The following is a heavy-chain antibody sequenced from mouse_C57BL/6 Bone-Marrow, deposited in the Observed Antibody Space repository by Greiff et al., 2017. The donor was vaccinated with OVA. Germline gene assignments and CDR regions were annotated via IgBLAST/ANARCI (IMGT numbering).Heavy chain of an antibody. Sequence: QVQLQQSGAELVKPGASVKLSCKASGYTFTEYTIHWVKQRSGHGLEWIGWFYPGSGSIKYNEKFKSKATLTVDTSSSTAYMQLSSLTSEDSAVYYCARGGNWDLAYWGQGTLVTVSA. J-gene: IGHJ3*01. CDR2: FYPGSGSI. CDR3: ARGGNWDLAY. CDR1: GYTFTEYT. D-gene: IGHD4-1*01. V-gene: IGHV1-62-2*01.